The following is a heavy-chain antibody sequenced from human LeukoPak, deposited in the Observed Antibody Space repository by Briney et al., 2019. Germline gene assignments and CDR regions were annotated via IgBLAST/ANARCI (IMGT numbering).Heavy chain of an antibody. Sequence: GGSLRLSCAASGFTFSDYFMTWIRQAPGKGLEWVSYISTSGTTIYYADSAKGRFTISRDNAKNSLYLQMNSLRAEDTAVYYCARVVVGSYPDYWGQGTLVTVSS. CDR1: GFTFSDYF. V-gene: IGHV3-11*04. CDR2: ISTSGTTI. D-gene: IGHD1-26*01. J-gene: IGHJ4*02. CDR3: ARVVVGSYPDY.